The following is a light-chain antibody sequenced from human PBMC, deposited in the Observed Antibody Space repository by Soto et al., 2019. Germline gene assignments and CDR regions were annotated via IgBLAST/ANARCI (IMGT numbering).Light chain of an antibody. CDR2: NND. CDR1: SSNIGSNS. J-gene: IGLJ2*01. V-gene: IGLV1-47*02. Sequence: QSVLTQPPAASGTPGQRVTISCSGSSSNIGSNSVYWYHHLPGPAPKLRIYNNDQRPSGVPDRISGSKSGTSASLAVSGRRSGDEADYYCASWDDSLTGLVFGGGTKLTVL. CDR3: ASWDDSLTGLV.